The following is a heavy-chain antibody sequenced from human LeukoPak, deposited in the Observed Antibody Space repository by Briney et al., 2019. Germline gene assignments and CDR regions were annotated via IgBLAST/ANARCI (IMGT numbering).Heavy chain of an antibody. V-gene: IGHV3-48*01. CDR3: ASDSSGWRYDAFDI. D-gene: IGHD6-19*01. J-gene: IGHJ3*02. CDR1: GFTFSSYR. Sequence: PGGSLRLSCAASGFTFSSYRMNWVRQAPGKGLEWVSYISSSSSTIYYADSVKGRFTISRDNAKNSLYLQMNSLRAEDTAVYYCASDSSGWRYDAFDIWGQGTMVTVSS. CDR2: ISSSSSTI.